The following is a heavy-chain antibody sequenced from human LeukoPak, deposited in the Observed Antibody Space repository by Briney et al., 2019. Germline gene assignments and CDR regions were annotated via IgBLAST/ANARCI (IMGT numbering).Heavy chain of an antibody. CDR3: ASPLLWFGDSA. V-gene: IGHV4-34*01. Sequence: SETLSLTCAVYGGSFSGYYWSWIRQPPGKGLEWIGEINHSGSTNYNPSLKSRVTISVDTSKNQFSLKLSSVTAAETAVYYSASPLLWFGDSAWGQGTLVTVSS. D-gene: IGHD3-10*01. CDR2: INHSGST. CDR1: GGSFSGYY. J-gene: IGHJ5*02.